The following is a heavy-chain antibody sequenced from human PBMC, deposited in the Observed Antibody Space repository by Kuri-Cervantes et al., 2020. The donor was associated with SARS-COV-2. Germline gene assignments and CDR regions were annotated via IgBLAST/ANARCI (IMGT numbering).Heavy chain of an antibody. CDR2: ISSSSSYI. Sequence: GGSLRLSCAASGFTFRSYSMNWVRQAPGKGLEWVSSISSSSSYIYYADSVKGRFTISRDNAKNSLYLQMNSLRAEDTAVYYCASLFSYGSGRLGYYYGMDVWGQGTTVTVSS. D-gene: IGHD3-10*01. V-gene: IGHV3-21*01. J-gene: IGHJ6*02. CDR3: ASLFSYGSGRLGYYYGMDV. CDR1: GFTFRSYS.